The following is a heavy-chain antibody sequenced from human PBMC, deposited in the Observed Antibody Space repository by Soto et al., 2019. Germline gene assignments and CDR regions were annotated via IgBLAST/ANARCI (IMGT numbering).Heavy chain of an antibody. CDR1: GFTFSGFY. CDR3: ARVFYCDSTGCFSNFDY. J-gene: IGHJ4*02. CDR2: ISSDGSGA. V-gene: IGHV3-74*01. Sequence: EVQLVESGGDLVQSGGSLRLSCVASGFTFSGFYMHWVRQVPGKGLVWVSRISSDGSGADYADSVKGRFTISRDNAKNTLYLQMNSLTVEDTAVYYCARVFYCDSTGCFSNFDYWGQGTLVTVSS. D-gene: IGHD3-22*01.